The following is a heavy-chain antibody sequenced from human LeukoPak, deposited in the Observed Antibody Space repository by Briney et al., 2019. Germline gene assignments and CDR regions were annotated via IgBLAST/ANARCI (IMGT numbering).Heavy chain of an antibody. CDR2: IYYSGST. J-gene: IGHJ6*03. CDR1: GGSISSYY. D-gene: IGHD5-12*01. Sequence: SETLSLTCIVSGGSISSYYWSWIRQPPGKGLEWIGYIYYSGSTNYNPSLKSRVTISVDTSKNQFSLKLSSVTAADTAVYYCARGIRDSGYDRHTRDYYYYYYMDVWGKGTTVTISS. CDR3: ARGIRDSGYDRHTRDYYYYYYMDV. V-gene: IGHV4-59*01.